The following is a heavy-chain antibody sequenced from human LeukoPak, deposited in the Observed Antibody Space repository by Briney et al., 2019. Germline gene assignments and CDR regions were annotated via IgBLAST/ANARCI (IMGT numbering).Heavy chain of an antibody. CDR1: GFTFDDYA. CDR3: AKDIAKGVLLWFGELSSDAFDI. V-gene: IGHV3-9*01. J-gene: IGHJ3*02. CDR2: ISWNSGSI. D-gene: IGHD3-10*01. Sequence: GGSLRLSCAASGFTFDDYAMHWVRQAPGKGLEWVSGISWNSGSIGYADSVKGRFTISRDNAKNSLYLQMNSLRAEDTALYYCAKDIAKGVLLWFGELSSDAFDIWGQGTMVTVSS.